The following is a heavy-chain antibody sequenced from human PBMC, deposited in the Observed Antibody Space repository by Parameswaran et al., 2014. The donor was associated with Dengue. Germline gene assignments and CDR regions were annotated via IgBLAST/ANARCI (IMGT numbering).Heavy chain of an antibody. J-gene: IGHJ6*02. V-gene: IGHV3-30-3*01. CDR3: AREVLISVSYYYGMDV. Sequence: VRQAPGKGLEWVAVISYDGSNKYYADSVKGRFTISRDNSKNTLYLQMNSLRAEDTAVYYCAREVLISVSYYYGMDVWGQGTTVTVSS. D-gene: IGHD2-8*01. CDR2: ISYDGSNK.